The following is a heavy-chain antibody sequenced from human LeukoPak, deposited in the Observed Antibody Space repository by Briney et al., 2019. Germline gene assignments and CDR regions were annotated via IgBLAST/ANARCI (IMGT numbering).Heavy chain of an antibody. Sequence: GGSLRLSCVASGFIFSDAWMTWVRQAPGKGLEWVSGINWNGGSTAYADSVRGRFTISRDNAKNSLYLQMNSLRAEDTAFYYCARNFGGGDRSGPFYWGQGTLVTVSS. CDR2: INWNGGST. J-gene: IGHJ4*02. CDR1: GFIFSDAW. V-gene: IGHV3-20*04. D-gene: IGHD3-22*01. CDR3: ARNFGGGDRSGPFY.